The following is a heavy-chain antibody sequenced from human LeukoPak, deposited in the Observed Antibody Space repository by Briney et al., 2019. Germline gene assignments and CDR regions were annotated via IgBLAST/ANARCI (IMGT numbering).Heavy chain of an antibody. CDR1: GFTFSSYW. D-gene: IGHD2-8*02. J-gene: IGHJ4*02. CDR2: IKQDGSEK. V-gene: IGHV3-7*04. Sequence: PGGSLRLSCTASGFTFSSYWMNWVRQAPGKGLEWVANIKQDGSEKYYVDSVKGRFTISRDNAKNSLYLQMNSLRVEDTAMYYCAKESLLVGIDYWGQGTLVTVSS. CDR3: AKESLLVGIDY.